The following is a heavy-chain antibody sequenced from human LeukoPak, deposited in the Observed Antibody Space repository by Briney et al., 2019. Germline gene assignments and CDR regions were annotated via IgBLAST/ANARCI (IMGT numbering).Heavy chain of an antibody. Sequence: GGSLRLSCAASGFTFSSYEMNWVRQAPGKGLEWVSYISSSGSTIYYADSVKGRFTISRDNAKNSLYLQMNSLRAEDTAVYYCARIYSSSSSRGAFDIWGQGTMVTVSS. D-gene: IGHD6-6*01. CDR2: ISSSGSTI. CDR3: ARIYSSSSSRGAFDI. CDR1: GFTFSSYE. J-gene: IGHJ3*02. V-gene: IGHV3-48*03.